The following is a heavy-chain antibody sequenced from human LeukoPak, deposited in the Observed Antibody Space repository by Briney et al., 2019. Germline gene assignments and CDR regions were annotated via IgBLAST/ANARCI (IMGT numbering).Heavy chain of an antibody. J-gene: IGHJ5*02. CDR2: FDPEDGET. D-gene: IGHD2-2*01. Sequence: ASVKVSCKVSGYTLTELSMHWVRQAPGKGLEWMGGFDPEDGETIYAQKFQGRVTMTEDTSTDTAYMELSSLRSEDTAVYYCATESPIVVVPAANHARYWFDPWGQGTLVTVSS. V-gene: IGHV1-24*01. CDR3: ATESPIVVVPAANHARYWFDP. CDR1: GYTLTELS.